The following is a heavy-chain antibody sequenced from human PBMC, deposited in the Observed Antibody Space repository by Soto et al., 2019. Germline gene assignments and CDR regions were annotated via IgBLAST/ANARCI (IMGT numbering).Heavy chain of an antibody. J-gene: IGHJ4*02. CDR1: GFTFSSYW. CDR3: ALALLGSLYSSGWYPGY. Sequence: GESLKISCAASGFTFSSYWMSWVRQAPGKGLEWVANIKQDGSEKYYVDSVKGRFTISRDNAKNSLYLQLNSLRAEDTAVYYCALALLGSLYSSGWYPGYWGQGTLVTVSS. D-gene: IGHD6-19*01. V-gene: IGHV3-7*01. CDR2: IKQDGSEK.